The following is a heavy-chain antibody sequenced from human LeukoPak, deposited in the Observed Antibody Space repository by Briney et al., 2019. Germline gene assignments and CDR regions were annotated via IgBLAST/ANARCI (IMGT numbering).Heavy chain of an antibody. J-gene: IGHJ5*02. CDR1: GGSFSGYY. V-gene: IGHV4-34*01. CDR3: ARGRYDFWSGYLIRAWFDP. Sequence: SETLSLTCAVYGGSFSGYYWSWIRQPPGKGLEWIGEINHSGSTNYNPSLKSRVTISVDTSKNQFSLKLSSVTAADTAVYYCARGRYDFWSGYLIRAWFDPWGQGTLVTVSS. D-gene: IGHD3-3*01. CDR2: INHSGST.